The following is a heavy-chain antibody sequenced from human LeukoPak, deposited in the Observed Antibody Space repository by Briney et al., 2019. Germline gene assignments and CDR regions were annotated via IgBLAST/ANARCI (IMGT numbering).Heavy chain of an antibody. Sequence: GGSLRLSCAASGFTFSSYEMNWVRQAPGKGLEWVSYISSSGSTIYYADSVKGRFTVSRDNAKNSLYLQMNSLRAEDTAVYYCARDFFTVTTWGQGTLVTVSS. CDR2: ISSSGSTI. D-gene: IGHD4-17*01. CDR1: GFTFSSYE. CDR3: ARDFFTVTT. J-gene: IGHJ4*02. V-gene: IGHV3-48*03.